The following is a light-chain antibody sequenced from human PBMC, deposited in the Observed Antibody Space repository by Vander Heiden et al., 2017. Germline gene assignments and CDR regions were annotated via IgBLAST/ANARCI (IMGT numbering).Light chain of an antibody. Sequence: EIVLTQSPGTLSLSPGERATLSCRASQSVSSSHLGRYQQKPGQAPRLLIYAASSRATGIPDRFSGSGSGTDFTLTISRLEPEDFVVYYCQEYGNSSGTFGQGTKVEIK. CDR1: QSVSSSH. CDR3: QEYGNSSGT. V-gene: IGKV3-20*01. J-gene: IGKJ1*01. CDR2: AAS.